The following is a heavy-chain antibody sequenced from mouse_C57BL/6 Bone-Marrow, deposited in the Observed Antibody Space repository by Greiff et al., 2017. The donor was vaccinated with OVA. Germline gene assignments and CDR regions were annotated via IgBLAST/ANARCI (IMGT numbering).Heavy chain of an antibody. V-gene: IGHV1-63*01. CDR2: IYPGGGYT. J-gene: IGHJ2*01. D-gene: IGHD3-2*01. Sequence: QVQLKESGAELVRPGTSVKMSCKASGYTFTNYWIGWAKQRPGHGLAWIGDIYPGGGYTNYNEKFKGKATLTVDKSSSTAYMQFSSLTSEDTAIYYCARSLDSLFDYWGQGTTLTVSS. CDR1: GYTFTNYW. CDR3: ARSLDSLFDY.